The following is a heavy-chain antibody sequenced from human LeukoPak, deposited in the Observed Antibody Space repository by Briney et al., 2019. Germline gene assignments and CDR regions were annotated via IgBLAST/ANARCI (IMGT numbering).Heavy chain of an antibody. CDR2: IYSGGST. Sequence: PGGSLRLSCAASGFTVSSNYMSWVRQAPGKGLEWVSVIYSGGSTYYADSVKGRFTISRDDSKNTQYLQMNSLRAEDTAVYYCARVTYDSSGYYYARISDAFDIWGQGTMVTVSS. CDR1: GFTVSSNY. CDR3: ARVTYDSSGYYYARISDAFDI. V-gene: IGHV3-53*01. J-gene: IGHJ3*02. D-gene: IGHD3-22*01.